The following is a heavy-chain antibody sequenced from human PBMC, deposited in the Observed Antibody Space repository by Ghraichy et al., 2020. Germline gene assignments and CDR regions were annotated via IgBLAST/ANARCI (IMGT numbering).Heavy chain of an antibody. D-gene: IGHD3-3*01. CDR1: GFTFSNYY. J-gene: IGHJ4*02. Sequence: GGSLRLSCAASGFTFSNYYMSWVRQAPGKGLEWVANIKPDGSDKYYVDSVKGRFTISRDNAKNSLYLQMNSLRAEDTAVYYCGRMFWSGQRPDFFDYWGQGTLVIVSS. CDR3: GRMFWSGQRPDFFDY. CDR2: IKPDGSDK. V-gene: IGHV3-7*03.